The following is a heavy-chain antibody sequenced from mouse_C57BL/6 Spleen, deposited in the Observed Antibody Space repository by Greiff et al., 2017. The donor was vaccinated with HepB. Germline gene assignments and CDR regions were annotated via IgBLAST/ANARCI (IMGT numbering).Heavy chain of an antibody. D-gene: IGHD2-3*01. V-gene: IGHV1-82*01. CDR2: IYPGDGDT. CDR3: ARSRWPDFDY. CDR1: GYAFSSSW. J-gene: IGHJ2*01. Sequence: QVQLKQSGPELVKPGASVKISCKASGYAFSSSWMNWVKQRPGKGLEWIGRIYPGDGDTNYNGKFKGKATLTADKSSSTAYMQLSSLTSEDSAVYFCARSRWPDFDYWGQGTTLTVSS.